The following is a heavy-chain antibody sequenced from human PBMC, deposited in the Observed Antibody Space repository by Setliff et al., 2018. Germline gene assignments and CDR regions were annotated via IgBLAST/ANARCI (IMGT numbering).Heavy chain of an antibody. D-gene: IGHD2-21*01. CDR3: AKDRLFPRY. CDR1: DFTFSNSA. Sequence: GESLKISCVGSDFTFSNSAMSWVRQAPGKGLEWVSTITDSGSKILYVDSVKGRFTISRDNSKNSLYLQMDSLGPEDTAVYYCAKDRLFPRYWGLGTLVTVSS. CDR2: ITDSGSKI. J-gene: IGHJ4*02. V-gene: IGHV3-23*01.